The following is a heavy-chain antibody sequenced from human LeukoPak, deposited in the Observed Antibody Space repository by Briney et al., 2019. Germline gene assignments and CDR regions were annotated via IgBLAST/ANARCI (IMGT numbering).Heavy chain of an antibody. CDR3: ARDMRHYRNYDSNAYYYNFQY. CDR2: ISSSGSTI. Sequence: GGSLRLSCAASGFTFSDYYMSWIRQAPGKGLEWVSYISSSGSTIYYADSVKGRFTISRDNAKNSLYLQMNSLRAEDTAVYYCARDMRHYRNYDSNAYYYNFQYWGQGTRVTVSS. CDR1: GFTFSDYY. D-gene: IGHD3-22*01. J-gene: IGHJ4*02. V-gene: IGHV3-11*01.